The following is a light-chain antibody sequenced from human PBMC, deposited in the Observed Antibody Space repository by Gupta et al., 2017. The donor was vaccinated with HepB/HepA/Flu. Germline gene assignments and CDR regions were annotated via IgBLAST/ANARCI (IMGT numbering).Light chain of an antibody. V-gene: IGKV1-5*03. CDR3: QQDNSLWT. CDR2: KAS. CDR1: QSVSSW. J-gene: IGKJ1*01. Sequence: DIQMTQSPSTLSASVGDRVTITCRASQSVSSWLAWYQQKPGKAPKLLIYKASSLESGVPSRFSGSGSGTEFTLTISSLQHDDFANYYCQQDNSLWTFGQGTKVEIE.